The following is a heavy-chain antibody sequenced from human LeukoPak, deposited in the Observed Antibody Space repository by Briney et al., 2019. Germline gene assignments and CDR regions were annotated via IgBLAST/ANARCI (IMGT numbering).Heavy chain of an antibody. J-gene: IGHJ6*03. Sequence: GESLKISCKGSGYSVTSYWIGWVRRMPGKGLEWMGIIYPGDSDTRYSPSFQGQVTISADKSITTAYLQWSSLKASDTAMYYCARSRSGYGYYMDVWGKGTTVTVSS. V-gene: IGHV5-51*01. CDR3: ARSRSGYGYYMDV. CDR1: GYSVTSYW. D-gene: IGHD3-3*01. CDR2: IYPGDSDT.